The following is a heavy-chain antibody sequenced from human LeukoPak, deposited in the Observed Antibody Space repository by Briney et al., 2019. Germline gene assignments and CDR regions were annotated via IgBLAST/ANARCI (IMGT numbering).Heavy chain of an antibody. CDR1: GYTFTSYD. D-gene: IGHD1-26*01. CDR3: ARVVGATTPRDRFDY. Sequence: GASVKVSCKASGYTFTSYDINWVRQATGQGLEWMGWMNPNSGNTGYAQKFQGRVTMTRNTSISTAYMELSSLRSDDTAVYYCARVVGATTPRDRFDYWGQGTLVTVSS. J-gene: IGHJ4*02. V-gene: IGHV1-8*01. CDR2: MNPNSGNT.